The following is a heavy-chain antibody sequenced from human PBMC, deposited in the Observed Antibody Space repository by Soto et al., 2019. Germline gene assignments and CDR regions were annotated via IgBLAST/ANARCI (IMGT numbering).Heavy chain of an antibody. CDR3: VRVVAIPGYPDH. CDR1: GGTFSSYA. D-gene: IGHD5-12*01. Sequence: QVQLVQSGAEVRQPASSVKVSCKTSGGTFSSYAISWVRQASGQGLEWMGGIVPIVGTTTYAQKFQGRVTITADEATSTAYMQFSRLRSDDTAVYYCVRVVAIPGYPDHWGQGTLVTVSS. V-gene: IGHV1-69*12. CDR2: IVPIVGTT. J-gene: IGHJ4*02.